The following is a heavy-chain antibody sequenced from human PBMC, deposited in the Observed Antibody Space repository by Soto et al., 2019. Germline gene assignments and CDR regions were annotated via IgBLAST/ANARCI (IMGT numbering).Heavy chain of an antibody. CDR3: AKDLGYGDYVAGAFDI. Sequence: QVQLVESGGGVVQPGRSLRLSCAASGFTFSSYGMHWVRQAPGKGLEWVAVISYDGSNKYYADSVKGRFTISRDNSKNTLYLQMYSLRAEDTAVYYCAKDLGYGDYVAGAFDIWGQGTMVTVSS. CDR1: GFTFSSYG. CDR2: ISYDGSNK. V-gene: IGHV3-30*18. D-gene: IGHD4-17*01. J-gene: IGHJ3*02.